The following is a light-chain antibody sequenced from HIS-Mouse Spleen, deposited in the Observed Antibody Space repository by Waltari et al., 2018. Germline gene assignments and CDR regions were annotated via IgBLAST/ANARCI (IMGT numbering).Light chain of an antibody. CDR2: KDS. Sequence: SYELTQPPSVSVSPGQTARITCSGDALPKQYAYWYQQKPGQAPVLVIYKDSERPSGIPERFSGSSSGTTVTLTISGVQAEDDADYYCQSADSSGTGWVFGGGTKLTVL. CDR3: QSADSSGTGWV. CDR1: ALPKQY. V-gene: IGLV3-25*03. J-gene: IGLJ3*02.